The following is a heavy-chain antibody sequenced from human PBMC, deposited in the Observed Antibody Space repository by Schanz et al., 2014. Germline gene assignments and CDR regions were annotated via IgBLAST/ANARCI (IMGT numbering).Heavy chain of an antibody. D-gene: IGHD6-19*01. J-gene: IGHJ4*02. CDR1: GGSINSNSYY. CDR2: VFYTGTT. V-gene: IGHV4-39*01. Sequence: QLQLQESGPGLVKPSETLSLICSVSGGSINSNSYYWGWIRQPPGKGLEWIGNVFYTGTTYTNPPLRSRLTLSGDTSNNKFSRNRTSVTAADTAVYFCARHGPLAGIPIDYWGRGTLVTVSS. CDR3: ARHGPLAGIPIDY.